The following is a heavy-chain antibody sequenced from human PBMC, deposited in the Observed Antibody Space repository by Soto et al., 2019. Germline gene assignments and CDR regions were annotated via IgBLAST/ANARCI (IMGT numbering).Heavy chain of an antibody. CDR1: GYTFTGYY. CDR3: ARGGAQQLYEACFAP. J-gene: IGHJ5*02. CDR2: INPNSGVT. D-gene: IGHD6-13*01. V-gene: IGHV1-2*02. Sequence: QVQLVQSGAEVKKPGASVKVSCKASGYTFTGYYMHWVRQAPGQGLEWMGWINPNSGVTNYAQKFQGSVTMTRDTSMSTAYMEVSRLISDDTAVYYGARGGAQQLYEACFAPWGRGTLFPVSS.